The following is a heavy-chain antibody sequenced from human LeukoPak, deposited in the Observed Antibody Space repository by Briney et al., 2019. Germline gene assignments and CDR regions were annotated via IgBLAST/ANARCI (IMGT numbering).Heavy chain of an antibody. V-gene: IGHV3-66*01. CDR2: IYSGGST. J-gene: IGHJ6*02. Sequence: GGSLRLSCAASGFTVSSYYMTWVRQAPGKGLEWVSVIYSGGSTYYADSVKGRVAISRDNSKNTVFLQMNSVRAEDTAVYYCARSYSNHHFGMDVWGQGTTVNVSS. CDR3: ARSYSNHHFGMDV. CDR1: GFTVSSYY. D-gene: IGHD4-11*01.